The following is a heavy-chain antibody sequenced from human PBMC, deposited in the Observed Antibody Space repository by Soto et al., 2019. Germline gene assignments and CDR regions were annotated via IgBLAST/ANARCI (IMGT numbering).Heavy chain of an antibody. Sequence: GGSLRLSCAASGFTFSSYAMHWVRQAPGKGLEWVAVISYDGSNKYYADSVKGRFTISRDNSKNTLYLQMNSLRAEDTAVYYCARDDSDIVLMVYAPDARYFDYWGQGTLVTVSS. CDR1: GFTFSSYA. D-gene: IGHD2-8*01. CDR2: ISYDGSNK. CDR3: ARDDSDIVLMVYAPDARYFDY. J-gene: IGHJ4*02. V-gene: IGHV3-30-3*01.